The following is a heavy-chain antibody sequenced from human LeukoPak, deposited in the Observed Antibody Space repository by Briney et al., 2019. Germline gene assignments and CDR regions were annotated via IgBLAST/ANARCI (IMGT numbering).Heavy chain of an antibody. CDR1: GGSISSGDYY. CDR2: IYYSGST. V-gene: IGHV4-30-4*01. J-gene: IGHJ4*02. D-gene: IGHD5-18*01. Sequence: SETLSLTCTVSGGSISSGDYYWSWIRQPPGKGLEWIGYIYYSGSTYYNPSLKSRVTISVDTSKNQFSLKLSSVTAADTAVYYCARHEYERGYSYGFDYWGQGTLVTVSS. CDR3: ARHEYERGYSYGFDY.